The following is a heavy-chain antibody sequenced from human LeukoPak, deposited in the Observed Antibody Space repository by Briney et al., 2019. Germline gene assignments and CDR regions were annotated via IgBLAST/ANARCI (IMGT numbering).Heavy chain of an antibody. Sequence: PGGSLRLSCAASGFTFSSYWMHWVRQAPGKGLVWVSRINSDGSDTRYADSVKGRFTISRDNAKNTLYLQMSSLRVEDTAVYYCARDNWKDEFYAYWGQGILVIVSS. V-gene: IGHV3-74*01. CDR2: INSDGSDT. CDR3: ARDNWKDEFYAY. CDR1: GFTFSSYW. D-gene: IGHD1-20*01. J-gene: IGHJ4*02.